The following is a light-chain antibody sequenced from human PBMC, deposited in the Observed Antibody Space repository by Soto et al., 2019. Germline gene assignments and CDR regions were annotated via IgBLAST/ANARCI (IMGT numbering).Light chain of an antibody. CDR3: SSYTSSSPPVV. CDR1: SSDVGGYNY. CDR2: DVS. V-gene: IGLV2-14*01. Sequence: QSVLTQPASVSGSPGQSITISCTGTSSDVGGYNYVSWYQQHPGKAPKLMIYDVSNRPSGVSNRFSGSKSGNTASLTISGLQAEDDADYYCSSYTSSSPPVVFGGGTKLTVL. J-gene: IGLJ2*01.